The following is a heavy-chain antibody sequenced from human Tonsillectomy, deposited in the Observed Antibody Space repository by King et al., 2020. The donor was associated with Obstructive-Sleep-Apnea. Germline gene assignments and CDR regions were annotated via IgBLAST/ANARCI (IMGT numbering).Heavy chain of an antibody. D-gene: IGHD3-10*01. CDR2: INSRGTT. J-gene: IGHJ5*01. CDR3: AKEGGGSGVYWVDS. V-gene: IGHV3-23*04. Sequence: VQLVESGGGLVQPGGSLRLSCAASGFTFDSYAMSWFRQAPGKGLEWVSAINSRGTTFYAESVKGRFTISRDNSKYTVDLQVNSLRAEDTAFYYCAKEGGGSGVYWVDSWGQGTLVTVSS. CDR1: GFTFDSYA.